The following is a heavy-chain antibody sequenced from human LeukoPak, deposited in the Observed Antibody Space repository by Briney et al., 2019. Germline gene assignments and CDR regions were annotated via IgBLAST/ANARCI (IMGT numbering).Heavy chain of an antibody. CDR1: GFTFSSYS. V-gene: IGHV3-21*01. Sequence: PGGSLRLSCAASGFTFSSYSMNWVRQAPGKGLEWVSSISSSSSYIYYADSVKGRFTISRDNAKNSLYLQMNSLRAEDTAVYYCARGLSGSYPHYYYFDYWGQGTLVTVSS. J-gene: IGHJ4*02. CDR2: ISSSSSYI. CDR3: ARGLSGSYPHYYYFDY. D-gene: IGHD1-26*01.